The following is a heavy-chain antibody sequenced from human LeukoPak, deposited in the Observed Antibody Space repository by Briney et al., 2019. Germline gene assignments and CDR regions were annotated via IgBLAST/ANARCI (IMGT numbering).Heavy chain of an antibody. CDR3: AKETSWLLLVPDAFDV. D-gene: IGHD3-22*01. CDR2: ISGSGGST. Sequence: PGGSLRLSCAASGFTFSSYAMSWVRQAPGKGLKWVSAISGSGGSTYYTDSVKGRFTISRDNSKNTLYLQMNSLRAEDTAVYYCAKETSWLLLVPDAFDVWGQGTMVTVSS. V-gene: IGHV3-23*01. J-gene: IGHJ3*01. CDR1: GFTFSSYA.